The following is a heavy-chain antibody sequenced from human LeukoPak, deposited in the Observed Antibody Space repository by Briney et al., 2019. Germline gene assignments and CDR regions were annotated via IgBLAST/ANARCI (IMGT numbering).Heavy chain of an antibody. J-gene: IGHJ5*02. CDR2: INHSGST. CDR1: GGSFSGYY. Sequence: SETLSLTCAVYGGSFSGYYWSWIRQPPGKGLEWIGEINHSGSTNYNPSLKSRVTISVDTSKNQFSLKLSSVTAADTAVYYCARAVVALIGWFDPWGQGILVTVSS. CDR3: ARAVVALIGWFDP. V-gene: IGHV4-34*01.